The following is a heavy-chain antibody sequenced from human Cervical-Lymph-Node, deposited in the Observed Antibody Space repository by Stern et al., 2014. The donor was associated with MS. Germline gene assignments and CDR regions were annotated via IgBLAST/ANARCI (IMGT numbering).Heavy chain of an antibody. CDR2: IYHIGNT. Sequence: QVQLQESGPGLVKPSGSLSLTCAASGGSFSSSNMGCLVRHPPRRLQEWRGVIYHIGNTNYDPSVKRRVTISRDKSKNQVHLKLRSVTAADTAVYYCARDGIAATGWYFDLWGRGTLVTVSS. CDR1: GGSFSSSNM. V-gene: IGHV4-4*02. J-gene: IGHJ2*01. CDR3: ARDGIAATGWYFDL. D-gene: IGHD6-25*01.